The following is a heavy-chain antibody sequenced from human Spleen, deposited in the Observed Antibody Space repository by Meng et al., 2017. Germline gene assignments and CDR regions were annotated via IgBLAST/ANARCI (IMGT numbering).Heavy chain of an antibody. CDR2: ISSSGTTI. J-gene: IGHJ3*02. CDR1: GFTFSSYA. Sequence: GESLKISCAASGFTFSSYAMTWVRQAPGKGLEWLSYISSSGTTIYYADSVKGRFTISRYNSKNTLYLQMNSLRAEDTAVYYCARDGYDSSGYSPTDAFDIWGQGTMVTVSS. CDR3: ARDGYDSSGYSPTDAFDI. D-gene: IGHD3-22*01. V-gene: IGHV3-48*01.